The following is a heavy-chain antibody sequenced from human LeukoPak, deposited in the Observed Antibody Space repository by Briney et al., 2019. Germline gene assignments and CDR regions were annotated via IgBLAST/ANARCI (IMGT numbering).Heavy chain of an antibody. CDR1: GGSISSNIHY. CDR2: ISYSGST. CDR3: ARQSRGTTARLFDY. V-gene: IGHV4-61*05. D-gene: IGHD1-1*01. Sequence: PSETLSLTCTVSGGSISSNIHYWSWIRQPPGKGLEWIGYISYSGSTNYNPSLESRVTISGDTSKNQFSLKLSSVTAADTAFYYCARQSRGTTARLFDYWGQGTLVTVSS. J-gene: IGHJ4*02.